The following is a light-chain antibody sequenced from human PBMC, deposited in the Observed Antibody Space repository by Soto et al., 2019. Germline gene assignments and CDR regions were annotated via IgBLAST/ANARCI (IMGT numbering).Light chain of an antibody. CDR3: QTYNVGPLA. CDR1: QGISNY. CDR2: AAS. V-gene: IGKV1-27*01. Sequence: SLSSSVGVCVSISCRASQGISNYLAWYQQKPAKVPKLLIYAASTLQSGFPSLFSFILSVTDFTLPISCMQPADAGPYSCQTYNVGPLAVAPRTKLDVK. J-gene: IGKJ3*01.